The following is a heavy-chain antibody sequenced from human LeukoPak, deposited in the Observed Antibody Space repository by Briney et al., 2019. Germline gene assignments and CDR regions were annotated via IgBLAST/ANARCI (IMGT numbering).Heavy chain of an antibody. CDR1: GGSISSYY. CDR3: ARDLTTSDN. V-gene: IGHV4-59*01. Sequence: SETLSLTCTVSGGSISSYYCSWIRQPPGKGLEWIGYIYYSGSTNYNPSLKSRVTISVDTSKNQFSLKLSSVTAADTALYYCARDLTTSDNWGQGTLVTVSS. D-gene: IGHD1/OR15-1a*01. CDR2: IYYSGST. J-gene: IGHJ4*02.